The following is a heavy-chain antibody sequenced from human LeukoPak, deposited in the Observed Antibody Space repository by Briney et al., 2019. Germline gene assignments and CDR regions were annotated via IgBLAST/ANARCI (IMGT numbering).Heavy chain of an antibody. CDR3: ARDDSVYRIAAAGTNY. CDR2: ISYDGSNK. Sequence: GGSLRLSCAASGFTFSSYAMHWVRQAPGKGLEWVAVISYDGSNKYYADSVKGRFTISRDNSKNTLYLRMNSLRAEDTAVYYCARDDSVYRIAAAGTNYWGQGTLVTVSS. D-gene: IGHD6-13*01. J-gene: IGHJ4*02. V-gene: IGHV3-30-3*01. CDR1: GFTFSSYA.